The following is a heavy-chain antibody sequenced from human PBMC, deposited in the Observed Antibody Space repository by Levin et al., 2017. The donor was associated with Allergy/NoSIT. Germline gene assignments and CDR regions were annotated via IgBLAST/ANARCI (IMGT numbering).Heavy chain of an antibody. CDR1: GFAFTPAW. J-gene: IGHJ6*02. CDR3: AWDKDAYYKMDV. D-gene: IGHD1-26*01. V-gene: IGHV3-15*01. CDR2: LKSEGSGGTA. Sequence: GESLKISCAASGFAFTPAWMTWVRQAPGKGLEWVGRLKSEGSGGTADYAAPVKGRFTISRDDSKNTLYLQMNGLKMEDTAVYYCAWDKDAYYKMDVWGQGTTVTFSS.